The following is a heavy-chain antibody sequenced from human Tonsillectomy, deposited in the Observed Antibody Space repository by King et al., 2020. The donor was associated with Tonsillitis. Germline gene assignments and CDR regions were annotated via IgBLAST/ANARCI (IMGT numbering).Heavy chain of an antibody. J-gene: IGHJ3*02. CDR3: ARGPLSGTFDAFDI. Sequence: VQLQQWGAGRLKPSETLSLTCAGYGVSFSGYYWSWIRQPPGKGLEWIGEINNSGRTNFNPSIKSRGTISVDTSKNQFSVKLNSVTAADTAVYYCARGPLSGTFDAFDIWGQGTMVTVSS. CDR2: INNSGRT. D-gene: IGHD1-26*01. CDR1: GVSFSGYY. V-gene: IGHV4-34*01.